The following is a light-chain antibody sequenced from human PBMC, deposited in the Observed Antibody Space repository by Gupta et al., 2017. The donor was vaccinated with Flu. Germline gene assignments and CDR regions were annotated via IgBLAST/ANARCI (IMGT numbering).Light chain of an antibody. J-gene: IGLJ3*02. V-gene: IGLV1-40*01. CDR2: GNN. Sequence: QFVLTPPPSVSGAPGQRVNISCTGSTSNIGAGYDVHWYQQVPGRAPKRLIFGNNNRPSGVADRFSGSKSGTSASLAIAGLQAEDEADYYCQSYDNSLSGSKVFGGGTKLTVL. CDR1: TSNIGAGYD. CDR3: QSYDNSLSGSKV.